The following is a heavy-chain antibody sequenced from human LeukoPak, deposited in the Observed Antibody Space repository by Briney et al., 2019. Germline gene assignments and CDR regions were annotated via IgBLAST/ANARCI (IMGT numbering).Heavy chain of an antibody. V-gene: IGHV3-9*02. J-gene: IGHJ4*02. CDR3: AKDTYYDILTGYSPQGGFDY. Sequence: GRSLRLSCAASGFTSDDYAMHWVRQAPGKGLEWVSGISWNSGSIGYADSVKGRFTISRDNAKNSLYLQMNSLRAEDTALYYCAKDTYYDILTGYSPQGGFDYWGQGTLVTVSS. CDR1: GFTSDDYA. D-gene: IGHD3-9*01. CDR2: ISWNSGSI.